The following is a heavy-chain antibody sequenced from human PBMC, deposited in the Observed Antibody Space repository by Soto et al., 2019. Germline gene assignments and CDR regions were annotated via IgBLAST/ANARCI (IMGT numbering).Heavy chain of an antibody. D-gene: IGHD5-12*01. CDR2: IIPVFGRP. Sequence: GASVELCCKASGGTFSSFGISWVRQAPGQGLEWMGGIIPVFGRPNYAQRFRGRLTITADESTNTSYMELIDLTSEDTAVYYCAREASGYDFWGQGTQVTVSS. CDR3: AREASGYDF. CDR1: GGTFSSFG. J-gene: IGHJ1*01. V-gene: IGHV1-69*13.